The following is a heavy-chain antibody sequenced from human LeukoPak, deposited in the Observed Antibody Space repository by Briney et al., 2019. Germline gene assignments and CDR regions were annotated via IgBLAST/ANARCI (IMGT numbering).Heavy chain of an antibody. Sequence: SETLSLSCAVYGGSFSGYYWRWIRQPPGKGLEWIGEINHSGSTNYNPSLKSRVTISVDTSKNQFSLKLSSVTAADTAVYYCASTNEDYIHGQYFDYWGQGTLVTVSS. CDR3: ASTNEDYIHGQYFDY. D-gene: IGHD4-11*01. CDR2: INHSGST. CDR1: GGSFSGYY. V-gene: IGHV4-34*01. J-gene: IGHJ4*02.